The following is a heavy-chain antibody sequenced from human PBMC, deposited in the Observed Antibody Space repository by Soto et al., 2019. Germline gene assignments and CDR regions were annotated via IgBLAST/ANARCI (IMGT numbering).Heavy chain of an antibody. V-gene: IGHV3-53*01. CDR1: GFSVSSDH. J-gene: IGHJ5*02. CDR2: HYSGGST. Sequence: SLRLSCAISGFSVSSDHLSWVRQAPGKGLEWVSVHYSGGSTYYADSVQGRFTISRDKSNNTLYLQMRRVRAEDTAVYFCARHRHPRGTVGATSPLDPWGQGTQVTVSS. CDR3: ARHRHPRGTVGATSPLDP. D-gene: IGHD1-26*01.